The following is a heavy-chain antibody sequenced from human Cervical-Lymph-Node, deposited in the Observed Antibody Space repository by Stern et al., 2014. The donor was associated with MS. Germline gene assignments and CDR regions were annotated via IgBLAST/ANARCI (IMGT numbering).Heavy chain of an antibody. Sequence: MQLVESGDEVKKPGSSVKVSCKASGGNNISYPINWVRQAPGQGIEWMGGIIPIFRTTKFERKFEGRDRITEDESTNHTYMGFSSLRSDDTAVYYCARGRSHLEVAGLYFDYWGQGTLVTVSS. D-gene: IGHD6-19*01. CDR2: IIPIFRTT. CDR3: ARGRSHLEVAGLYFDY. V-gene: IGHV1-69*01. J-gene: IGHJ4*02. CDR1: GGNNISYP.